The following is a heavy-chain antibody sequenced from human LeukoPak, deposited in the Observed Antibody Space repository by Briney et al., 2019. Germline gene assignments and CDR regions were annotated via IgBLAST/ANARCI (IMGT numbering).Heavy chain of an antibody. J-gene: IGHJ5*02. CDR2: ISSSSSYI. Sequence: GGSLRLSCAASGFTFSSYSMNWVRQAPGKGLEWVSSISSSSSYIYYADSVKGRFTISRDNAKNSLYLQTNSLRAEDTAVYYCARDEDDILTGYREYNWFDPWGQGTLVTVSS. D-gene: IGHD3-9*01. V-gene: IGHV3-21*01. CDR1: GFTFSSYS. CDR3: ARDEDDILTGYREYNWFDP.